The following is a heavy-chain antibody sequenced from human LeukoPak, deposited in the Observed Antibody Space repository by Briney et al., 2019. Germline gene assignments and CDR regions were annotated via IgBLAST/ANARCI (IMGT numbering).Heavy chain of an antibody. V-gene: IGHV4-61*02. CDR3: ARETLFGEQLVFQH. Sequence: PSETLSLTCTVSGGSISSGSYYWSWIRQPAGKGLEWIGRIYTSGSTNYNPSLKSRVTISVDTSKNQFSLQLNSVTPEDTAVYYCARETLFGEQLVFQHWGQGTLVTVSS. CDR1: GGSISSGSYY. D-gene: IGHD3-10*02. J-gene: IGHJ1*01. CDR2: IYTSGST.